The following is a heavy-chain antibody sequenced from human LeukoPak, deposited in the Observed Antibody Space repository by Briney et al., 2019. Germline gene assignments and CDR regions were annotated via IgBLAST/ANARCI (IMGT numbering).Heavy chain of an antibody. CDR1: GGSISSSSYY. CDR2: IYYSGRT. D-gene: IGHD6-6*01. Sequence: SETLSLTCTVSGGSISSSSYYWGWIRQPPGKGLEWIGSIYYSGRTYYNSSLESRVTISVDTSKNQFSLKLSSVTAADTAVYYCARQQLSQLYYFDNWGQGTLVTVSS. J-gene: IGHJ4*02. V-gene: IGHV4-39*01. CDR3: ARQQLSQLYYFDN.